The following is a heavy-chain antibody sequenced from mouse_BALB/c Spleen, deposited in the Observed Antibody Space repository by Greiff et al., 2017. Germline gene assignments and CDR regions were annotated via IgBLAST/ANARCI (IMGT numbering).Heavy chain of an antibody. D-gene: IGHD2-4*01. CDR3: ARRRYDYDPWYFDV. Sequence: EVKLMESGAELVKPGASVKLSCTASGFNIKDTYMHWVKQRPEQGLEWIGRIDPANGNTKYDPKFQGKATITADTSSNTAYLQLSSLTSEDTAVYYCARRRYDYDPWYFDVWGAGTTVTVSS. CDR2: IDPANGNT. V-gene: IGHV14-3*02. J-gene: IGHJ1*01. CDR1: GFNIKDTY.